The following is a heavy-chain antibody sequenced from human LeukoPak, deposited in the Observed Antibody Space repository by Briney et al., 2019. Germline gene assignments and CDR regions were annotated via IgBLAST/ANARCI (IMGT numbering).Heavy chain of an antibody. D-gene: IGHD3-10*01. CDR1: GFTFSSYS. V-gene: IGHV3-21*01. Sequence: GGSLRLSCAASGFTFSSYSMNWVRQAPGKGLEWVSSISSSSSYIYYADSVKGRFTISRDNAKNSLYLQMNSLRAEDTAVYYCARDRLLWFGELRNWFDPWGQGTLVTVSS. CDR2: ISSSSSYI. CDR3: ARDRLLWFGELRNWFDP. J-gene: IGHJ5*02.